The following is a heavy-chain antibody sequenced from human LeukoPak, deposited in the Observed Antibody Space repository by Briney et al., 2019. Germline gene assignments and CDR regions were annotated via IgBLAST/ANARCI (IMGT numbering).Heavy chain of an antibody. J-gene: IGHJ5*02. Sequence: SETLSLTCTVSGGSISSYFWSWVRQPAGKALEWIGRFHTSGGTNYNPSLESRVTISVDTSKNQFSLKLTSVTAADTAVYYCASTVFGVTYNWFDPWGQGTLVTVSS. CDR1: GGSISSYF. CDR2: FHTSGGT. D-gene: IGHD3-3*01. CDR3: ASTVFGVTYNWFDP. V-gene: IGHV4-4*07.